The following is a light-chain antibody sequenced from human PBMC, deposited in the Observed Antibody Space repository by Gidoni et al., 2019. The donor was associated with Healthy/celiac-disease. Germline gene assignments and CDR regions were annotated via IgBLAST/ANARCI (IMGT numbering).Light chain of an antibody. Sequence: DIQLPQSPSFLSASVGDRVTITCRASQGISSYLAWYQQKPGKAPKLLIYAASTLQSGVPSRFSGSGSGTEFTLTISSLQPEDFATYYCQQLNSYPPWTFXQXTKVEIK. CDR1: QGISSY. J-gene: IGKJ1*01. CDR2: AAS. CDR3: QQLNSYPPWT. V-gene: IGKV1-9*01.